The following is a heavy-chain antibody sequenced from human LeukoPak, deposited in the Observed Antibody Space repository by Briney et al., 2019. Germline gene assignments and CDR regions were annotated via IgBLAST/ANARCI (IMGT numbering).Heavy chain of an antibody. Sequence: GASVKVSCKVSGYTLTELSMHWVRQAPGKGLEWMGAFDPEDGETIYAQKFQGRVTMTEDTSIDTAYMELSSLRSDDTAVYYCARSIAVAGSHMDVWGKGTTVTVSS. V-gene: IGHV1-24*01. D-gene: IGHD6-19*01. CDR3: ARSIAVAGSHMDV. CDR2: FDPEDGET. CDR1: GYTLTELS. J-gene: IGHJ6*03.